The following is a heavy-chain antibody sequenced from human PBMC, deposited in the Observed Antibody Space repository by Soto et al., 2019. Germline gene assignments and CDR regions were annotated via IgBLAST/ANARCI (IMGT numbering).Heavy chain of an antibody. Sequence: RGSLRLSCAGSGFASSRYYMPWVRQAPGKGLEWVSDIDKYGNKIYYVDSVKGRFTISRDNARNSLFLQMHSLRADDTALYYCSIIRRTFDFSGLDFWGHGTTVTGS. CDR1: GFASSRYY. V-gene: IGHV3-11*04. J-gene: IGHJ6*02. D-gene: IGHD3-3*01. CDR3: SIIRRTFDFSGLDF. CDR2: IDKYGNKI.